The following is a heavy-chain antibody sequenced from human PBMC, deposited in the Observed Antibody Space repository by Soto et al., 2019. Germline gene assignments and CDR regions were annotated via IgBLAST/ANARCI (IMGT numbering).Heavy chain of an antibody. D-gene: IGHD6-19*01. CDR1: GFTFSSYG. CDR3: ARDRRGSSGWKVAFDI. J-gene: IGHJ3*02. Sequence: QVQLVESGGGVVQPGRSLRLSCAASGFTFSSYGMHWVRQAPGKGLEWVAVIWYDGSNKYYADSVKGRFTISRDNSKNPLYLQMNSLRAEDTAVYYCARDRRGSSGWKVAFDIWGQGTMVTVSS. V-gene: IGHV3-33*01. CDR2: IWYDGSNK.